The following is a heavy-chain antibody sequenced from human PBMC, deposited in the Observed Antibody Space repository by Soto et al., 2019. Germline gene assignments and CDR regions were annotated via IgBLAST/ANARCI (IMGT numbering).Heavy chain of an antibody. J-gene: IGHJ4*02. CDR2: IIPIFGTS. V-gene: IGHV1-69*06. CDR3: ARGWETVGSTTPFAY. CDR1: GGTFSSYA. Sequence: QVQLVQSGAEVKKPGSSVKVSCKASGGTFSSYAISWVRQAPGQGLEWMGGIIPIFGTSSYAQKFQGRVTITADKSTSAAYMEVRSLRSEDTAVYYCARGWETVGSTTPFAYWGQGTLVTVSS. D-gene: IGHD1-26*01.